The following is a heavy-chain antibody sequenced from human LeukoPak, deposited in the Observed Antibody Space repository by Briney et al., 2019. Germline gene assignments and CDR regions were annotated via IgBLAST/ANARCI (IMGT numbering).Heavy chain of an antibody. Sequence: SETLSLTCDVSGASIRNKFWSWLRHPPGKALEWIGYISYTGTTNYNPSLQSRVTISVDTSKNQLSLKLTSMTAADTAVYYCARDTSGYYGRYEHWGQGTLVTVSS. J-gene: IGHJ4*02. CDR2: ISYTGTT. CDR3: ARDTSGYYGRYEH. D-gene: IGHD3-3*01. CDR1: GASIRNKF. V-gene: IGHV4-59*01.